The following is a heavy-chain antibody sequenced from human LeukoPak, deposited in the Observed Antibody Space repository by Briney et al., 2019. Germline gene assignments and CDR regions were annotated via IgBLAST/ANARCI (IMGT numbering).Heavy chain of an antibody. Sequence: ASVKVSCKASGYTFTSYDINWVRQATGQGLEWMGWMNPNSGNTGYAQKFQGRVTITRNTSISTAYMELSSLRSEDTAVYYCAKAADPFGIQLWVFDYWGQGTLVTVSS. V-gene: IGHV1-8*03. CDR2: MNPNSGNT. D-gene: IGHD5-18*01. CDR3: AKAADPFGIQLWVFDY. J-gene: IGHJ4*02. CDR1: GYTFTSYD.